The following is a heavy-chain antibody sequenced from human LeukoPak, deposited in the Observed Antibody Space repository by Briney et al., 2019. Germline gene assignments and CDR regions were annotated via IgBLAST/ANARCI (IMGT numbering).Heavy chain of an antibody. Sequence: GGSLRLSCAASGFTFSHYAMHWVRQAPGKGLEWVAVISYDGSNKYYADSVKGRFTISRDNSKNTLYLQMNSLRAEDTAVYYCAKDRYYYYDSSGYYYFDYWGQGTLVTVSS. J-gene: IGHJ4*02. CDR3: AKDRYYYYDSSGYYYFDY. CDR2: ISYDGSNK. V-gene: IGHV3-30*04. CDR1: GFTFSHYA. D-gene: IGHD3-22*01.